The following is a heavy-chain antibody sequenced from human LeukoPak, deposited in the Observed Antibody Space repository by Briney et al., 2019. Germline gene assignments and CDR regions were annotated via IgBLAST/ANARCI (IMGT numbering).Heavy chain of an antibody. CDR2: IIPIFGTA. Sequence: GASVKVSCKASGGTFSSYAISWERQAPGQGLEWMGGIIPIFGTANYAQKFQGRVTITADESTSTAYMELSSLRSEDTAVYYCARSAVTTGWWYYGMDVWGQGTTVTVSS. J-gene: IGHJ6*02. V-gene: IGHV1-69*01. CDR3: ARSAVTTGWWYYGMDV. CDR1: GGTFSSYA. D-gene: IGHD4-17*01.